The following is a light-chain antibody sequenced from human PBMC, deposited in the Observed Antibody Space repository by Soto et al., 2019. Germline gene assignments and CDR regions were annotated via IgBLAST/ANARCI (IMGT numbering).Light chain of an antibody. CDR3: QQSYAFPYT. Sequence: DIQLTQSPSSLSASVGDRVTLTCRASQSFSRYLNWYQQKPGKAPKLLIYAASTLQSGVPSRFSGSVSGTDFTLTISSLHPEDFATYYCQQSYAFPYTFGQGTRLEIK. CDR2: AAS. V-gene: IGKV1-39*01. CDR1: QSFSRY. J-gene: IGKJ5*01.